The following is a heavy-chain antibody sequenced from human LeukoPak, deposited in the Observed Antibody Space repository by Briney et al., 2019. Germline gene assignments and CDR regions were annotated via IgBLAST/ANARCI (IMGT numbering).Heavy chain of an antibody. CDR1: GLTISRDS. V-gene: IGHV3-74*01. J-gene: IGHJ4*02. Sequence: PGGSLRLSCAPSGLTISRDSMHWVRQAPGKGLAWVSRIYSDEITTHYADSVKGRFTISRDDAKNTVHLLMNSLRADDTAVYYCVPGGGFAVWGQGSLVTVSS. CDR3: VPGGGFAV. CDR2: IYSDEITT. D-gene: IGHD4-23*01.